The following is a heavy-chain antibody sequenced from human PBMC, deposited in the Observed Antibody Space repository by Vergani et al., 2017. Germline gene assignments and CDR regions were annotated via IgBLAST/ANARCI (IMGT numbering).Heavy chain of an antibody. J-gene: IGHJ4*02. Sequence: EVQLVESGGGVVRPGGSPRLSCAASGFTFDDYGMSWVRQAPGKGLECVSGINWKGGSAGYADSVKGRFTISRDNAKNSLYLQMNSRRAEDTALYYCARARLRYCSSTSCYMGDYWGQGTLVTVSS. CDR3: ARARLRYCSSTSCYMGDY. CDR1: GFTFDDYG. CDR2: INWKGGSA. D-gene: IGHD2-2*02. V-gene: IGHV3-20*04.